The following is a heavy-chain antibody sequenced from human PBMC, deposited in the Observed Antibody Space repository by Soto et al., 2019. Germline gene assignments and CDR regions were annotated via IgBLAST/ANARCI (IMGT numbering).Heavy chain of an antibody. J-gene: IGHJ6*02. Sequence: ASVKVSCKASGYTFTSYAMHWVRQAPGQRLEWMGWINAGNGNTKYSQKFQGRVTITRDTSASTAYMELSSLRSEDTAVYYCARDGVGSWYNYGMDVWGQGTTVTVSS. CDR1: GYTFTSYA. CDR3: ARDGVGSWYNYGMDV. D-gene: IGHD6-13*01. V-gene: IGHV1-3*01. CDR2: INAGNGNT.